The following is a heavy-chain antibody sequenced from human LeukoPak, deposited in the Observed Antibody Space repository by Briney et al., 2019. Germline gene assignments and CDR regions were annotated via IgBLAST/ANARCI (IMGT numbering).Heavy chain of an antibody. V-gene: IGHV1-2*02. CDR2: INPNSGGT. CDR3: ARGLWFGEFPVYFDY. D-gene: IGHD3-10*01. J-gene: IGHJ4*02. CDR1: GYTFTGYY. Sequence: ASVKVSCKASGYTFTGYYMHWVRQAPGQGLEWMGWINPNSGGTNYAQKFQGRVTMTRDTSISTAYMELSRLRSDDTAVYYCARGLWFGEFPVYFDYWGQGTLVTVSS.